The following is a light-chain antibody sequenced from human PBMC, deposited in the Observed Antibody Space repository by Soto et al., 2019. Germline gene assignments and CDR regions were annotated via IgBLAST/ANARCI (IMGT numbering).Light chain of an antibody. CDR3: QQYGSSPTT. J-gene: IGKJ1*01. V-gene: IGKV3-20*01. CDR1: QSVSSSY. CDR2: GAS. Sequence: IVLTQSPGTRALSPGERATLSCRARQSVSSSYLAWYQQKPGQAPRLLIYGASSRATGIPDRFSGSGSGTDFTLTISRLEPEDFAVYYCQQYGSSPTTFGQGTKVDIK.